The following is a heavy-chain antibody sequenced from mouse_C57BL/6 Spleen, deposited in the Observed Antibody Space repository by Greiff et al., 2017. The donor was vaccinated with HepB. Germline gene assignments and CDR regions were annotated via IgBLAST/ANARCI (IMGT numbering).Heavy chain of an antibody. CDR1: GYTFTSYW. D-gene: IGHD4-1*01. CDR2: IDPNSDGT. Sequence: KESCKASGYTFTSYWMHWVKQRPGRGLEWIGRIDPNSDGTKYNEKFKSKATLTVDKPSSTAYMQLSSLTSEDSAVYYCARFWDGYWYFDVWGTGTTVTVSS. J-gene: IGHJ1*03. V-gene: IGHV1-72*01. CDR3: ARFWDGYWYFDV.